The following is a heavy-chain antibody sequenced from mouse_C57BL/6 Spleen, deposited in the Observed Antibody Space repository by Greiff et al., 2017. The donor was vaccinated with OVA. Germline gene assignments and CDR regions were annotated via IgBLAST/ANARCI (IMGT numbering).Heavy chain of an antibody. CDR1: GYTFTDYE. Sequence: QVHVKQSGAELVRPGASVTLSCKASGYTFTDYEMHWVKQTPVHGLEWIGAIDPETGGTAYNQKFKGKAILTADKSSSTAYMELRSLTSEDSAVYYCTRHYYYGSSLFYAMDYWGQGTSVTVSS. CDR2: IDPETGGT. CDR3: TRHYYYGSSLFYAMDY. J-gene: IGHJ4*01. D-gene: IGHD1-1*01. V-gene: IGHV1-15*01.